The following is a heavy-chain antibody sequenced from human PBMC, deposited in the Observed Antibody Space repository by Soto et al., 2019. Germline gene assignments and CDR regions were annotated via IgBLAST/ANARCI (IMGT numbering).Heavy chain of an antibody. Sequence: EVQLVESGGTLVQPGGSLRISCAASGFTFRMYWMSWVRQAPGKGLEWVANINEEGSEKYYADSVKGRFTISRDNAENSLFLHMNTVGAGDTAVYYCARASTSYTVVVGTSYFDYYMDVWGKGTTVTVSS. D-gene: IGHD2-2*01. CDR1: GFTFRMYW. CDR3: ARASTSYTVVVGTSYFDYYMDV. CDR2: INEEGSEK. V-gene: IGHV3-7*01. J-gene: IGHJ6*03.